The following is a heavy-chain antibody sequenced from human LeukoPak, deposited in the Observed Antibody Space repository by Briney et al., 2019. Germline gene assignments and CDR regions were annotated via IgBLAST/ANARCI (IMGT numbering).Heavy chain of an antibody. Sequence: GSLRLSCAASGFTFSSYSMHWVRQPPGKGLEWIGSIYYSGSTYYNPSLKSRVTISVDTSKNQFSLKLSSVTAADTAVYYCARRRGDLSYFDSWGQGTLVTVSS. CDR3: ARRRGDLSYFDS. CDR2: IYYSGST. CDR1: GFTFSSYSMH. J-gene: IGHJ4*02. D-gene: IGHD4-17*01. V-gene: IGHV4-39*01.